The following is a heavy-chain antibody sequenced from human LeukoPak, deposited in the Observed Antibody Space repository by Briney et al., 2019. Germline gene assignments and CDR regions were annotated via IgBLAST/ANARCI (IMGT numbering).Heavy chain of an antibody. V-gene: IGHV1-2*02. CDR1: GYTFTDYY. D-gene: IGHD5/OR15-5a*01. CDR2: VFPHSGDT. J-gene: IGHJ1*01. CDR3: ARPPRDLVSAAPFPF. Sequence: GASVKVSCKASGYTFTDYYIHWVRQAPGEGLEWVGWVFPHSGDTYYAQRFHGRVAMTTDTSINTAYMELSRLKSDDMGVYFCARPPRDLVSAAPFPFWGQGTLVTVSS.